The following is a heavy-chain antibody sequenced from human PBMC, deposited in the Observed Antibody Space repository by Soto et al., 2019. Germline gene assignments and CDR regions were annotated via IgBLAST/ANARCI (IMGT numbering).Heavy chain of an antibody. CDR3: ATHGATTLGRAVMKHYYYVMDV. CDR1: GGIFSTFT. V-gene: IGHV1-69*06. D-gene: IGHD3-10*01. CDR2: IIPMFDRP. Sequence: ASVKVSCKASGGIFSTFTLSWVRQAPGQGLEWLGGIIPMFDRPTYAQKFRGRVTITADKSTNSVYMELRSLRSEDTAVYYCATHGATTLGRAVMKHYYYVMDVWGQGTTVTSP. J-gene: IGHJ6*02.